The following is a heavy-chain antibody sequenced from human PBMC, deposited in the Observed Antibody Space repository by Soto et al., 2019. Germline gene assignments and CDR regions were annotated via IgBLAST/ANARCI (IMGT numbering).Heavy chain of an antibody. D-gene: IGHD2-15*01. V-gene: IGHV5-51*01. CDR2: IYTGYSDT. J-gene: IGHJ6*02. Sequence: PGESLKISCKGSGYSFTSYWIAWVRQMPGKGLECMGIIYTGYSDTRYSPSFQGQVTLSVDKYINTAYSQWSSLRALATAIYYCASQRGSCCGGSCYSDYYYGMEVWGQGTTVTVSS. CDR1: GYSFTSYW. CDR3: ASQRGSCCGGSCYSDYYYGMEV.